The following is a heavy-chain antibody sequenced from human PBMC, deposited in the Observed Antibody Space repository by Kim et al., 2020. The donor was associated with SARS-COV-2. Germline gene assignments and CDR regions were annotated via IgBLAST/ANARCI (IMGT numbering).Heavy chain of an antibody. D-gene: IGHD4-17*01. CDR3: ATADWTTVTARGYFDY. Sequence: SVRGRCTISRDNTKNTLYLHRNSLRAEDTAVYYCATADWTTVTARGYFDYWGQGTLVTVSS. V-gene: IGHV3-23*01. J-gene: IGHJ4*02.